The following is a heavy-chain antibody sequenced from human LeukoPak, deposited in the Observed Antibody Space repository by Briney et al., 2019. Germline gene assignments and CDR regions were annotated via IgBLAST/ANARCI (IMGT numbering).Heavy chain of an antibody. D-gene: IGHD2-21*02. CDR3: ARVVTSSFYFFDS. V-gene: IGHV4-59*06. J-gene: IGHJ4*02. Sequence: SETLSLTCTVSGGSISSYYWSWIRQHPGKGLEWIAYIYHSGRTYYNPSLKSRLTISVDTSKNQFSMSLKSVTAADTAVYFCARVVTSSFYFFDSWGQGTLVSVSS. CDR2: IYHSGRT. CDR1: GGSISSYY.